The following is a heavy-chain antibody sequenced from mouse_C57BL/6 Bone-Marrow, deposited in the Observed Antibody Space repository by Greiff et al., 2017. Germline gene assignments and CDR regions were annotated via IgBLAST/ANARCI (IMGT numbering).Heavy chain of an antibody. Sequence: EVKLLESGTVLARPGASVKMSCKTSGYTFTSYCMHWVKQRPGQGLEWIGAIYPGNSDTSYNQKFKGKANLTAVTSASTAYMELSSLTNEDSAVYYCSRPYDGCYWYFDVWGTGTTVTVSS. J-gene: IGHJ1*03. D-gene: IGHD2-3*01. CDR3: SRPYDGCYWYFDV. CDR1: GYTFTSYC. V-gene: IGHV1-5*01. CDR2: IYPGNSDT.